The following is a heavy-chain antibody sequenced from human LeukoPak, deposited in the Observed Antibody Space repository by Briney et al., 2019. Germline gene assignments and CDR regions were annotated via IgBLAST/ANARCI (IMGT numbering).Heavy chain of an antibody. J-gene: IGHJ3*02. CDR3: VRSRVPTVPDAFDI. V-gene: IGHV3-21*01. Sequence: GGSLRLSCAASGFTFSSYSMNWVRQAPGKGLEWVSPISSSSSYIYYADSVKGRFTISRDNAKNSLYLQMNSLKTEDTAVYYCVRSRVPTVPDAFDIWGQGTMVTVSS. CDR2: ISSSSSYI. CDR1: GFTFSSYS. D-gene: IGHD4-17*01.